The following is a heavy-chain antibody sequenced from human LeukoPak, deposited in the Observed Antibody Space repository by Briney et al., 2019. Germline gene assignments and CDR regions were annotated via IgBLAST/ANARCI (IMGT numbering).Heavy chain of an antibody. V-gene: IGHV1-69*05. CDR2: IIPIFGTP. CDR3: ARVDRYHFYLDV. Sequence: ASVKDSCKASGGTFRTYSVTWVRQAPGQGLEWMGGIIPIFGTPNYAQKFQGRVKVTTDDATGTAYMELSSLMSEDTAIYYCARVDRYHFYLDVWGKGTPVTVSS. J-gene: IGHJ6*03. CDR1: GGTFRTYS.